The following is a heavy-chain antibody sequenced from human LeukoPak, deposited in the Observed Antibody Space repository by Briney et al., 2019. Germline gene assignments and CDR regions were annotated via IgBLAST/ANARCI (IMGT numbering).Heavy chain of an antibody. Sequence: SGPTLVKPTQTLTLTCTFSGFSLSTRGVGVGWIRQPPGKALEWLALIYWSDDKHYSPSLKSILTITKDTSKNQVVLTMTNMDPVDTATYYCAHRRLFGSGATFDYWGQGTLVTVSS. J-gene: IGHJ4*02. CDR2: IYWSDDK. CDR1: GFSLSTRGVG. CDR3: AHRRLFGSGATFDY. D-gene: IGHD3-10*01. V-gene: IGHV2-5*01.